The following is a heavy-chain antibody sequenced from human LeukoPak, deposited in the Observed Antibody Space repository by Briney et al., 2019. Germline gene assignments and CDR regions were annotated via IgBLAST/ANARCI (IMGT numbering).Heavy chain of an antibody. Sequence: SETLSLTCTVSGGSISSYYWSWIRQPPGKVLEWIGYIYYSGSTNYNPSLKSRVTISVDTSKNQFSLELSSVTAADTAVYYCARDSSGWYRYDYWGQGTLVTVSS. J-gene: IGHJ4*02. CDR2: IYYSGST. V-gene: IGHV4-59*01. CDR3: ARDSSGWYRYDY. CDR1: GGSISSYY. D-gene: IGHD6-19*01.